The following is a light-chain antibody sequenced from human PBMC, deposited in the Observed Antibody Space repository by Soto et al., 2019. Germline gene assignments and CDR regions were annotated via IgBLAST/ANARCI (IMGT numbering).Light chain of an antibody. V-gene: IGKV3-11*01. CDR3: QQRNMWPRT. CDR2: DAS. J-gene: IGKJ1*01. CDR1: QSIDTD. Sequence: IVLTQSPATLSVSPGERATLSCRASQSIDTDLGWYQQKRGQAPRLLIYDASHRAIGIPGRFSGSGSGTDFTLTISSLEPEDSAVYYCQQRNMWPRTFGQGTKVEI.